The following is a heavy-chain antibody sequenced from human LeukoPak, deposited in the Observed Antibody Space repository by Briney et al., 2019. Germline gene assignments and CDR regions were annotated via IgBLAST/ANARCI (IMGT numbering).Heavy chain of an antibody. V-gene: IGHV3-66*01. J-gene: IGHJ4*02. CDR3: AREREAYDILTGYYTRTHSFDY. CDR2: IYSGGST. Sequence: ETLSLTCAVYGGSFSGYYWSWVRQAPGKGLEWVSVIYSGGSTYYADSVKGRFTISRDNSKNTLYLQMNSLRAEDTAVYYCAREREAYDILTGYYTRTHSFDYWGQGTLVTVSS. D-gene: IGHD3-9*01. CDR1: GGSFSGYY.